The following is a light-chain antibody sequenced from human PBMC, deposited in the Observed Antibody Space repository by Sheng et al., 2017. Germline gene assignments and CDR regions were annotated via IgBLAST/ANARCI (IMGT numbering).Light chain of an antibody. V-gene: IGKV4-1*01. J-gene: IGKJ1*01. CDR1: QSVLYSSYNRNS. Sequence: DIVLTQSPDSLAVSLGERATINCKTSQSVLYSSYNRNSLSWYQQKAGQPPKLLIYWASTRDSGVPDRFSASGSGTDFALTISNLQAEDVAVYYCQQYYSFPRTFGQGTKVEIK. CDR2: WAS. CDR3: QQYYSFPRT.